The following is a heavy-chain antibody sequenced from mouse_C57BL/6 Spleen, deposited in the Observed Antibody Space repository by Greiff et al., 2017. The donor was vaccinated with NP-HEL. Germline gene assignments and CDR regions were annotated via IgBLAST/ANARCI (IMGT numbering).Heavy chain of an antibody. CDR2: ISYDGSN. J-gene: IGHJ3*01. D-gene: IGHD2-5*01. CDR3: ARDYSNYVFAY. V-gene: IGHV3-6*01. CDR1: GYSITSGYY. Sequence: EVQVVESGPGLVKPSQSLSLTCSVTGYSITSGYYWNWIRQFPGNKLEWMGYISYDGSNNYNPSLKNRISITRDTSKNQFFLKLNSVTTEDTATYYCARDYSNYVFAYWGQGTLVTVSA.